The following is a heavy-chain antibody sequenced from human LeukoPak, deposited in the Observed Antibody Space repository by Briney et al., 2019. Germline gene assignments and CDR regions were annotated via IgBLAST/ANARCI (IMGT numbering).Heavy chain of an antibody. D-gene: IGHD3-22*01. V-gene: IGHV4-39*07. Sequence: SETLSLTCTVSGGSISSSSYYWGWIRQPPGKGLEWIGSIYYSGSNYYNPSLKSRVTISVDTSKNQFSLKLSSVTAADTAVYYCANYRQWLLLRSSAFDIWGQGTMVTVSS. CDR1: GGSISSSSYY. J-gene: IGHJ3*02. CDR2: IYYSGSN. CDR3: ANYRQWLLLRSSAFDI.